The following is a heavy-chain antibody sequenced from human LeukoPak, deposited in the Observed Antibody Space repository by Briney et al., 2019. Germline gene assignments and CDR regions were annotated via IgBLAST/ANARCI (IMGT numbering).Heavy chain of an antibody. CDR3: ARDRPFMITFGGAIDFDY. CDR2: ITSSSSTT. V-gene: IGHV3-11*04. Sequence: PGGSLRLSCAASGFTFSDYYMSWIRQAPGKGLEWISYITSSSSTTYYADSVKGRFTISRDNAKNSLYLQMNSLRAEDTAVYYCARDRPFMITFGGAIDFDYWGQGTLVTVSS. D-gene: IGHD3-16*01. CDR1: GFTFSDYY. J-gene: IGHJ4*02.